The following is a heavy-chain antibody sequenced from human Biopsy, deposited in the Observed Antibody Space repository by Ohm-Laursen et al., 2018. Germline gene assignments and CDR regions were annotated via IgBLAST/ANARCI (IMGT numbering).Heavy chain of an antibody. D-gene: IGHD3-16*01. J-gene: IGHJ4*02. Sequence: SETLSLTCAVYGESFRGYYWSWIRQPPGKGLEWIGEIYQSGSTNYKPSLKSRVTISVDTSKNQFSLKLNSVTAADTAVYFCARDSRGGHLNTTLITGKNLDSWGQGILVTVSS. V-gene: IGHV4-34*01. CDR2: IYQSGST. CDR3: ARDSRGGHLNTTLITGKNLDS. CDR1: GESFRGYY.